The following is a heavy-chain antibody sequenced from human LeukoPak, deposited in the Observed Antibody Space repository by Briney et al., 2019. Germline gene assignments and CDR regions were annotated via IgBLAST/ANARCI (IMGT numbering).Heavy chain of an antibody. J-gene: IGHJ3*01. Sequence: ASVKVSCKASGYTFINYNIAWVRQAPGQGLEWMGWISAYNGDTNHGQKVQGRVAMTTDTSTRTAYMELRGLRSDDTAVYYCARDVFEGFGERVVDAFDLWGQGTMVTVSS. V-gene: IGHV1-18*01. CDR2: ISAYNGDT. CDR1: GYTFINYN. CDR3: ARDVFEGFGERVVDAFDL. D-gene: IGHD3-10*01.